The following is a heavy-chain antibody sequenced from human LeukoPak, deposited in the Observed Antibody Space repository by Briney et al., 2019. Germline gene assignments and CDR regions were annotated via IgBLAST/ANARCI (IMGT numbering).Heavy chain of an antibody. CDR2: ISISGHTI. D-gene: IGHD3-10*01. CDR3: ARGNGSGSFDY. V-gene: IGHV3-48*04. J-gene: IGHJ4*02. Sequence: PPGGSLRLSCAASGFTFSTYSMNWVRQAPGKGLEWVAYISISGHTIYYADSVKGRFTMSRDNAKNSLYLQMNSLRAEDTAVYYCARGNGSGSFDYWGQGTLVTVSS. CDR1: GFTFSTYS.